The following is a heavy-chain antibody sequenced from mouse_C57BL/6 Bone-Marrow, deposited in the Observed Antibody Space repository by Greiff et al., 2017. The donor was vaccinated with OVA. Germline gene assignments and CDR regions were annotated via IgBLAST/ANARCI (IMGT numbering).Heavy chain of an antibody. CDR2: ISNGGGST. V-gene: IGHV5-12*01. CDR1: GFTFSDYY. D-gene: IGHD1-1*01. J-gene: IGHJ1*03. Sequence: EVQVVESGGGLVQPGGSLKLSCAASGFTFSDYYMYWVRQTPEKRLEWVAYISNGGGSTYYPDTVKGRFTISRDNAKNTLYLQMSRLKSEDTAMYYCARYGSSWYFDVWGTGTTVTVSS. CDR3: ARYGSSWYFDV.